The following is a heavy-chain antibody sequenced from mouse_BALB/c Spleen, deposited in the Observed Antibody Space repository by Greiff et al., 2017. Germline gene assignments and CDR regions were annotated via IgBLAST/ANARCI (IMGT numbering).Heavy chain of an antibody. V-gene: IGHV5-6-4*01. CDR2: ISSGGSYT. J-gene: IGHJ4*01. CDR3: TRGAGNCGYDGGAMDY. Sequence: EVMLVESGGGLVKPGGSLKLSCAASGFTFSSYTMSWVRQTPEKRLEWVATISSGGSYTYYPDSVKGRFTISRDNAKNTLYLQMSSLKSEDTAMYYCTRGAGNCGYDGGAMDYWGQGTSVTVSA. CDR1: GFTFSSYT. D-gene: IGHD2-2*01.